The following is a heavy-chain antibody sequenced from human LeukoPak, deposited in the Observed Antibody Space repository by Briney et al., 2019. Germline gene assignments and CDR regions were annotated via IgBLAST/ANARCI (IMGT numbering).Heavy chain of an antibody. Sequence: PGVTLRLSCAASGFTFSSYAMHWVRQAPGKGLEWVAVISYDGSNKYYADSVKGRFTISRDNSKNTLYLQMNSLRAEDTAVYYCARDPSVWFGESPIDYWGQGTLVTVSS. CDR3: ARDPSVWFGESPIDY. CDR1: GFTFSSYA. J-gene: IGHJ4*02. V-gene: IGHV3-30-3*01. D-gene: IGHD3-10*01. CDR2: ISYDGSNK.